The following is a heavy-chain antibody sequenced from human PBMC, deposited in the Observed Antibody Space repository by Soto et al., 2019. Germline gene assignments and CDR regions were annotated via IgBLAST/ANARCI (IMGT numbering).Heavy chain of an antibody. CDR2: FDPEDGET. V-gene: IGHV1-24*01. CDR1: GYTLTELS. CDR3: ATGETTLFYYYYGTDV. J-gene: IGHJ6*02. Sequence: ASVKVSCKVSGYTLTELSMHWVRQAPGKGLEWMGGFDPEDGETIYAQKFQGRVTMTEDTSTDTAYMELSSLRSEDTAVYYCATGETTLFYYYYGTDVWGQGTTVTVSS.